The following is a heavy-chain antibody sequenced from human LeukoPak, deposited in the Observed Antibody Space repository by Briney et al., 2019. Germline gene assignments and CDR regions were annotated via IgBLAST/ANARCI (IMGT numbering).Heavy chain of an antibody. CDR2: IDKSGGTT. D-gene: IGHD7-27*01. V-gene: IGHV3-48*04. CDR1: GFTLSSYS. J-gene: IGHJ4*02. CDR3: GRGHWGLDY. Sequence: GGSLRLSCAASGFTLSSYSMNWVRQAPGKGLEWVAFIDKSGGTTYYADSVKGRFTISRDNAKSSLYLEMNSLRAEDTAVYYCGRGHWGLDYWGQGTLVTVSS.